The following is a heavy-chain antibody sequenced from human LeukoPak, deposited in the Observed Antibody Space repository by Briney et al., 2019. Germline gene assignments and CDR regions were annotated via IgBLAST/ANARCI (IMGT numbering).Heavy chain of an antibody. J-gene: IGHJ3*02. V-gene: IGHV1-18*01. CDR2: ISGYNDDT. D-gene: IGHD2-15*01. CDR1: GYTFSNFG. Sequence: APVKVSCKASGYTFSNFGISWVRQAPGQGLEWMGWISGYNDDTHSAQKFQGRVTMTTDTSTNTAYMDLRSLRSDDTAMYYCAKDFYNSGGRWYDCFDIWGQGTMVTVSS. CDR3: AKDFYNSGGRWYDCFDI.